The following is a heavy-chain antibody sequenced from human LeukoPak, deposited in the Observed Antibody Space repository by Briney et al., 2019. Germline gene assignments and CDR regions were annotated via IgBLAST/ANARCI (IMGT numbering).Heavy chain of an antibody. CDR3: ARDYYDSSGYFDY. CDR2: IIPIFGTE. D-gene: IGHD3-22*01. J-gene: IGHJ4*02. V-gene: IGHV1-69*13. Sequence: ASVKVSCKASGGTFSSYAISWVRQAPGQGLEWMGGIIPIFGTENYAQKFQGRVTITADESTSTAYMELSSLRSEDTAVYYCARDYYDSSGYFDYWGQGTLVTVSS. CDR1: GGTFSSYA.